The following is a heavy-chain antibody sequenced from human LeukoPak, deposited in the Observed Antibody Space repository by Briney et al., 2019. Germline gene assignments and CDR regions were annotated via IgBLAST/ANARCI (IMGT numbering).Heavy chain of an antibody. J-gene: IGHJ4*02. Sequence: SETQSLTCTVSGGSISSYYWSWIRQPPGKGLEWIGYIYYSGGTNYNPSLKSRVTISVDTSKNQFSLKLSSVTAADTAVYYCARHGDSSSWYTFWGQGTLVTVSS. D-gene: IGHD6-13*01. CDR1: GGSISSYY. CDR2: IYYSGGT. CDR3: ARHGDSSSWYTF. V-gene: IGHV4-59*08.